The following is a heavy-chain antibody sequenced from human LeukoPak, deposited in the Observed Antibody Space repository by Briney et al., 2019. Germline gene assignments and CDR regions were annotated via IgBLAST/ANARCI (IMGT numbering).Heavy chain of an antibody. CDR2: ISAYNGNT. Sequence: ASVKVSCKASGYTFTSYGISWVRQAPGQGLEWMGWISAYNGNTNYAQKLQGRVTMTTDTSTSTAYMELRSLRSDDTAVYYCARVWVAAALSGWFDPWGQGTLATVSS. V-gene: IGHV1-18*01. CDR3: ARVWVAAALSGWFDP. J-gene: IGHJ5*02. CDR1: GYTFTSYG. D-gene: IGHD6-13*01.